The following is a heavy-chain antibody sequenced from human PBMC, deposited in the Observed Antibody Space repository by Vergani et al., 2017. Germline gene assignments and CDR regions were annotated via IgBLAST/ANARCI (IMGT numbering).Heavy chain of an antibody. V-gene: IGHV1-3*01. J-gene: IGHJ6*02. D-gene: IGHD2-2*01. CDR3: GYCSSTSCYADGMDV. CDR1: GYTFTSYA. CDR2: INAGNGNT. Sequence: QVQLVQSGAEVKKPGASVKVSCKASGYTFTSYAMHWVRQAPGQRLEWMGWINAGNGNTKYSQKFQGRVTITRDTSASTAYMELSSLRSEDTAVYYCGYCSSTSCYADGMDVWGQGTTVTVSS.